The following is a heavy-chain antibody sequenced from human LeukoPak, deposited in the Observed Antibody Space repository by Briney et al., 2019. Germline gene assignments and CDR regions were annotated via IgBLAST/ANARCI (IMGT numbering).Heavy chain of an antibody. CDR2: ISGSGGTT. V-gene: IGHV3-23*01. D-gene: IGHD3-10*01. CDR1: GFTLSSYA. Sequence: PGGSLRLSCAASGFTLSSYAMSWVRQAPGKGLEWVSGISGSGGTTYYADSEKGRFTISSDTSKNTLYLQMNSLRAEDTAVYYCARDLSPVVRASPMGYWGQGTPVTVSS. J-gene: IGHJ4*02. CDR3: ARDLSPVVRASPMGY.